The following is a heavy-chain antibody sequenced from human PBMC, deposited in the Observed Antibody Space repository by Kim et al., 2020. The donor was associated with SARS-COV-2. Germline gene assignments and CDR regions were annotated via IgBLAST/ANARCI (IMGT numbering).Heavy chain of an antibody. CDR1: GFFFSDYY. D-gene: IGHD6-13*01. V-gene: IGHV3-11*01. CDR3: ARVGSTLAAGIIDY. J-gene: IGHJ4*02. Sequence: LSLTCAAPGFFFSDYYMSWIRQAPGKGLEWVSYISSSGFTTHYADSVKGRFTISRDNAKNSLYLQMNSLRAEDTALYYCARVGSTLAAGIIDYWGQG. CDR2: ISSSGFTT.